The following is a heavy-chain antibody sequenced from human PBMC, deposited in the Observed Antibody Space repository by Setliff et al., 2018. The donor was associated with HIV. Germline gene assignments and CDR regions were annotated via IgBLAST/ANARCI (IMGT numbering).Heavy chain of an antibody. Sequence: GGSLRLSCAASGFTFSYYWMHWVRQAPGKGLVWVAVISYDGSNKYYADSVKGRFTISRDNSKNTLYLQMNSLKIEDTAVYYCTTDPAVDWGQGTLVTVSS. CDR3: TTDPAVD. V-gene: IGHV3-30*03. D-gene: IGHD2-2*01. J-gene: IGHJ1*01. CDR2: ISYDGSNK. CDR1: GFTFSYYW.